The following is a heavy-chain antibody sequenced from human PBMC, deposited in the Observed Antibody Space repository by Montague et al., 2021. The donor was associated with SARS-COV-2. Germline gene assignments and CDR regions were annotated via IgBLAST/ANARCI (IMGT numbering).Heavy chain of an antibody. CDR2: FPNSGST. CDR1: GGSVSSNRDS. V-gene: IGHV4-39*01. D-gene: IGHD3-22*01. CDR3: GRQDSFTNRFDP. Sequence: SETLSLTCTVSGGSVSSNRDSSGLIRHPPERGLEWIGIFPNSGSTYSQPSLNNRVFISRDTSRNHFSLKLTSVTTADTAVYYCGRQDSFTNRFDPWGQGTLVTVSS. J-gene: IGHJ5*02.